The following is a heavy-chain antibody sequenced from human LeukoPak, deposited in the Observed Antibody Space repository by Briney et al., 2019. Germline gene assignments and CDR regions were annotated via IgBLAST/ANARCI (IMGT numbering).Heavy chain of an antibody. CDR1: GFTFSSYW. Sequence: GGSLRLSCAASGFTFSSYWMSWVRQAPGKGLEWVANIKQDGSEKYYVDSVKGRFTISRDNAKNSLYLQMNSLRAEDTAVYYCARVGSGWSKRYYFDYWGQGTLVTVSS. CDR3: ARVGSGWSKRYYFDY. D-gene: IGHD6-19*01. CDR2: IKQDGSEK. V-gene: IGHV3-7*01. J-gene: IGHJ4*02.